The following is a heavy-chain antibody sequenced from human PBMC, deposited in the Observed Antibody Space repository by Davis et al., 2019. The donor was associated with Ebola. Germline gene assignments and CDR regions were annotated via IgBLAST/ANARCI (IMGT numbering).Heavy chain of an antibody. CDR2: IKTDGSLT. D-gene: IGHD3-3*01. CDR3: AREGRVFALDY. Sequence: GESLKISCAASGFTFSSNSMNWVRQAPGKGLVWVSRIKTDGSLTGYGDSVQGRFIISRDNAKNTVYLQMNDLRADDTAVYYCAREGRVFALDYWGQGALVTVSS. CDR1: GFTFSSNS. J-gene: IGHJ4*02. V-gene: IGHV3-74*01.